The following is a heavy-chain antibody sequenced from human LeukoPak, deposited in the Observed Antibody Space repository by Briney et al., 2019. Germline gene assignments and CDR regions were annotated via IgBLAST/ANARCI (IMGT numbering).Heavy chain of an antibody. CDR1: GFTFSYYA. D-gene: IGHD3-22*01. CDR2: MDSGGTT. V-gene: IGHV3-23*01. J-gene: IGHJ4*02. CDR3: AKGSRSSGHYSDY. Sequence: GGSLRLSCAASGFTFSYYAMSWVRQAPGKGLEWVSSMDSGGTTYYADSVRGRFIISRDSSNNTLYLQMNSLRAEDTAVYYCAKGSRSSGHYSDYWGQGTLVTVSS.